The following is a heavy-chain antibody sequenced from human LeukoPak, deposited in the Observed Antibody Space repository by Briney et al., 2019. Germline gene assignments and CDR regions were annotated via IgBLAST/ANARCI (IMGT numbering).Heavy chain of an antibody. Sequence: SETLSLTCTVSGVSISSYYWNWLRQPPGKGLEWIAYMFYNVSTNYSPSLKSRVTISVDTSKNQFSLKLISVTAADTAVYFCARQGSGRAFDIWGQGTMVTVSS. CDR2: MFYNVST. CDR1: GVSISSYY. V-gene: IGHV4-59*08. CDR3: ARQGSGRAFDI. J-gene: IGHJ3*02.